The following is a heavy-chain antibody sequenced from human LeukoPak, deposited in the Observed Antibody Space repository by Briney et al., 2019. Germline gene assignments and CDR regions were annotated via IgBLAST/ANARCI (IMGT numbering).Heavy chain of an antibody. Sequence: ASVKVSCKASGYTFTDYYMNWVRQAPGQGLEWMGWIHPNSGGTNYAQKFQGRVTMTRDTSISTAYMELSRLTSDDTAVYYCGRKSAARKTSEFDYWGQGTLVTVPS. CDR3: GRKSAARKTSEFDY. CDR1: GYTFTDYY. D-gene: IGHD6-6*01. J-gene: IGHJ4*02. V-gene: IGHV1-2*02. CDR2: IHPNSGGT.